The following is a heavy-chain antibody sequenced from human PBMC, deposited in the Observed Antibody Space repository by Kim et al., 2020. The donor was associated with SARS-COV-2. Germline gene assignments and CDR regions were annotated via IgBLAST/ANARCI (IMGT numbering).Heavy chain of an antibody. CDR1: GGSISSSSYY. Sequence: SETLSLTCTVSGGSISSSSYYWGWIRQPPGKGLEWIGSIYYSGSTYYNPSLKSRVTISVDTSKNQFSLKLSSVTAADTAVYYCARHGGIAARFLSNNWFDPRGQGTLVTVSS. CDR2: IYYSGST. D-gene: IGHD6-6*01. CDR3: ARHGGIAARFLSNNWFDP. J-gene: IGHJ5*02. V-gene: IGHV4-39*01.